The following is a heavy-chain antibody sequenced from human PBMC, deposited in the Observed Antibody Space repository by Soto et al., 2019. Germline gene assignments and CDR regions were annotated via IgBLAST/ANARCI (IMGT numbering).Heavy chain of an antibody. V-gene: IGHV3-15*01. D-gene: IGHD2-8*02. Sequence: GGSLRLSCAASGFTFSKAWMSWVRQAPGKGLEWVGLIKRKTEGGTTDYAAPVKGRFTISRDDSKNTLYLQMNSLKTEDTAVYYCATDSDLYCTGGCSGYYFDYWGQGTLVTVSS. J-gene: IGHJ4*02. CDR3: ATDSDLYCTGGCSGYYFDY. CDR2: IKRKTEGGTT. CDR1: GFTFSKAW.